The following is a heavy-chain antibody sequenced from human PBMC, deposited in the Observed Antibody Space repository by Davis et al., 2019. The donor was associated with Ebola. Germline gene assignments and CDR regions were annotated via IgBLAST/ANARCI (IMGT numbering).Heavy chain of an antibody. D-gene: IGHD3-16*02. V-gene: IGHV1-18*04. J-gene: IGHJ5*02. CDR1: GYTFTSYG. Sequence: ASVKVSCKASGYTFTSYGISWVRQAPGQGLEWMGWISAYNGNTNYAQKLQGRVTITADESTSTAYMELSSLRSEDTAVYYCARDRRLGELSLLAWFDPWGQGTLVTVSS. CDR2: ISAYNGNT. CDR3: ARDRRLGELSLLAWFDP.